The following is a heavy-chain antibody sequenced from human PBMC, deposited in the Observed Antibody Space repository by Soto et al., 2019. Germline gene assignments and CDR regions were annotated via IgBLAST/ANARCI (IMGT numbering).Heavy chain of an antibody. CDR3: ARKLVVVPATTPLVYYYYGMDV. CDR2: IIPILGIA. V-gene: IGHV1-69*02. J-gene: IGHJ6*02. D-gene: IGHD2-2*01. Sequence: QVQLVQSGAEVKKPGSSVKVSCKASGGTFSSYTISWVRQAPGQGLEWMGRIIPILGIANYAQKFQGRVTSTADKSTSTDYMELSSLRSEDTAVYYCARKLVVVPATTPLVYYYYGMDVWGQGTTVTVSS. CDR1: GGTFSSYT.